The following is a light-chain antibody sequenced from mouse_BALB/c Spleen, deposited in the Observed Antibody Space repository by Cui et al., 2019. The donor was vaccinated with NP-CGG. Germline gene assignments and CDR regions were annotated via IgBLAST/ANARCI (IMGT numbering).Light chain of an antibody. V-gene: IGLV1*01. CDR3: ALWYSNQWV. CDR2: GTN. J-gene: IGLJ1*01. Sequence: QAFVPQEPALTTSPGETVTLTCRSSTGAVTNSNYANWVQEKPDHLFTGLIGGTNNRTPGVPARFSGSLIGDKAALTITGAQTEDEAIYFCALWYSNQWVFGGGTKLTVL. CDR1: TGAVTNSNY.